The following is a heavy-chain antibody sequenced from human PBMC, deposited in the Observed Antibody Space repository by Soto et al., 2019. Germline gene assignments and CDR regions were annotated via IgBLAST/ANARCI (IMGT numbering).Heavy chain of an antibody. CDR3: ARLRQQGWGQAY. Sequence: PGQSPKLSCTGSGYSFSNYWITWARQMPGTGLGWMGRVDPSGSYHNDRPPLQGHVAISPDDSSRAAYLQWTGVEVCDPAVYGCARLRQQGWGQAYWGQGGLVTVAS. V-gene: IGHV5-10-1*01. CDR2: VDPSGSYH. CDR1: GYSFSNYW. D-gene: IGHD1-26*01. J-gene: IGHJ4*01.